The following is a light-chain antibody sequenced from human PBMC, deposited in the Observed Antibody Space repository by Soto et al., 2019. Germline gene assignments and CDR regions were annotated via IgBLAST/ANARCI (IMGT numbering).Light chain of an antibody. Sequence: EVVMTQSPATLSVSPGDKVSLSCRANQTISNTLAWYQQKPGQAPRLLIYAASTRATGVSARFSGSGSGTEFILTITSLQSEDSAVYYCQEYNTWPWTFGQGTKVDI. CDR1: QTISNT. CDR2: AAS. V-gene: IGKV3-15*01. J-gene: IGKJ1*01. CDR3: QEYNTWPWT.